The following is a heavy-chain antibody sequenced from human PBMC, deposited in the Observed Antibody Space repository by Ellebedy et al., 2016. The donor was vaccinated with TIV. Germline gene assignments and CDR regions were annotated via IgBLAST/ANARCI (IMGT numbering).Heavy chain of an antibody. CDR3: AKDSGKYGWNSEY. Sequence: GESLKISCATSGFTFDNFAMSWFRQAPGKGLEWVSAIPGRGDRTFYAASVKGRFTVSRDPSKNTLYLQMNSLRAEDTAIYNCAKDSGKYGWNSEYWGQGTQVTVSS. J-gene: IGHJ4*02. V-gene: IGHV3-23*01. CDR1: GFTFDNFA. CDR2: IPGRGDRT. D-gene: IGHD3-10*01.